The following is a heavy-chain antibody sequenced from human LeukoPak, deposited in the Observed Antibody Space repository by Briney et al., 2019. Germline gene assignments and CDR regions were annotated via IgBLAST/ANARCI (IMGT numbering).Heavy chain of an antibody. Sequence: ASVKVSCKVSGYTLTELSMHWVRQAPGKGLEWMGGFDPEDGETIYAQKFQGRVTMTEDTSTDTAYMELSSLRSEDTAAYYCATALVATITGNFDYWGQGTLVTVSS. J-gene: IGHJ4*02. CDR2: FDPEDGET. CDR1: GYTLTELS. V-gene: IGHV1-24*01. D-gene: IGHD5-12*01. CDR3: ATALVATITGNFDY.